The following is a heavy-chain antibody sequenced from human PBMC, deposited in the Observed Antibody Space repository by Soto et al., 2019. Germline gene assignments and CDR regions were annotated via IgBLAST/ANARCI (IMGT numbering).Heavy chain of an antibody. V-gene: IGHV4-30-2*01. CDR3: ARALATYFGNWFDP. Sequence: SETLSLTCAVSGGSITSGNSYSWSWIRQPPGKGLEWIGSISHTGSTSYNPSLKSRLTMSVDKSKNQFSLRLSSVTAADMAVYYCARALATYFGNWFDPWGQGTLVTVSS. J-gene: IGHJ5*02. CDR2: ISHTGST. CDR1: GGSITSGNSYS. D-gene: IGHD2-15*01.